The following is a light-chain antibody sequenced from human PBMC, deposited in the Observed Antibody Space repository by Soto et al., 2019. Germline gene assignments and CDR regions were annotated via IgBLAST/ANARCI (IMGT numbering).Light chain of an antibody. CDR3: QQRSDWPPT. V-gene: IGKV3-11*01. CDR1: QSVRTY. Sequence: EVVLTQSPATLSLSPGEKATLSCRASQSVRTYLAWYQQKPGQAPRLLIFDTSNRATGVPARFSGSGSGTDFTLTSTSLDPEDFAVYFCQQRSDWPPTFGGGTKVEIE. J-gene: IGKJ4*01. CDR2: DTS.